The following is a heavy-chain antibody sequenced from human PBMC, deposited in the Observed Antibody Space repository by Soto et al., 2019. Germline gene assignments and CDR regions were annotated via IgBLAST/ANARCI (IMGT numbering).Heavy chain of an antibody. CDR1: GGSFSGYY. J-gene: IGHJ5*02. CDR2: INHSGST. Sequence: SETLSLTCAVYGGSFSGYYWSWIRQPPGKGLEWIGEINHSGSTNYNPSLKSRVTISVDTSKNQFSLKLSSVTAADTAVYYCARGPYCSGGSCYSGWFDPWGQGTRVTVSS. CDR3: ARGPYCSGGSCYSGWFDP. V-gene: IGHV4-34*01. D-gene: IGHD2-15*01.